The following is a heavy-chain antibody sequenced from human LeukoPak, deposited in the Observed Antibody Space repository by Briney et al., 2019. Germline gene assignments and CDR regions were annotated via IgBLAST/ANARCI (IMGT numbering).Heavy chain of an antibody. CDR1: GFTFGSYA. CDR2: IRNKAYGGTT. Sequence: GGSLRLSCAASGFTFGSYAMSWFRQAPGKGLEWVGFIRNKAYGGTTEYAASVKGRFTISRDDSKSTAYMQMNSLKTEDTAVYYCTRGKGDQGWYWGQGTLVTVSS. CDR3: TRGKGDQGWY. D-gene: IGHD2-15*01. V-gene: IGHV3-49*03. J-gene: IGHJ4*02.